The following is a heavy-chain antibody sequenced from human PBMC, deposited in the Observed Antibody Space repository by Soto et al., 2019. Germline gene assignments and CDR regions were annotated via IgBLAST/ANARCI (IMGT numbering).Heavy chain of an antibody. J-gene: IGHJ3*02. Sequence: SETLSLTCTVSGASIRTYSWSWIRQSAGKGLEWIGHMYTNGRTNYIPSLKSRITMSVDTSKNQFSLNLKFVTAADTAVYFCAKDQSGAADIWGQGTMVTVSS. CDR1: GASIRTYS. CDR3: AKDQSGAADI. V-gene: IGHV4-4*07. CDR2: MYTNGRT. D-gene: IGHD7-27*01.